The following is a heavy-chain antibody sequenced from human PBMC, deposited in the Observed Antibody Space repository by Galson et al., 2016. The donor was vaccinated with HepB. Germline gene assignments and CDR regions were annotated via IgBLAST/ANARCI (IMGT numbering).Heavy chain of an antibody. J-gene: IGHJ4*02. Sequence: SETLSLTCTVSGDSISNVGRHWGWFRQSPEMGLEYIGSIHSSGPSYYNPSLTSRVTVSADMSRNQFFLSLTSVTAADTAIYYCVRLGTAAADANRRGSVYWSQGTRVTVSS. CDR2: IHSSGPS. CDR3: VRLGTAAADANRRGSVY. D-gene: IGHD6-13*01. V-gene: IGHV4-39*01. CDR1: GDSISNVGRH.